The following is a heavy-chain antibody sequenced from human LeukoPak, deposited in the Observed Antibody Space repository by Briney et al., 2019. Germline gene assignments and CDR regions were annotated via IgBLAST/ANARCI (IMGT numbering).Heavy chain of an antibody. D-gene: IGHD5-18*01. CDR3: ARRSGYTSGYRVVSWFDP. V-gene: IGHV4-34*01. J-gene: IGHJ5*02. Sequence: SETLSLTCAVYGGSFSGYYWSWIRQPPGKGLEWIGEINHSGSTNYNPSLRSRVTISIDTSRNQFSLKLRSVTAADTAAYYCARRSGYTSGYRVVSWFDPWGQGTLVTVSS. CDR2: INHSGST. CDR1: GGSFSGYY.